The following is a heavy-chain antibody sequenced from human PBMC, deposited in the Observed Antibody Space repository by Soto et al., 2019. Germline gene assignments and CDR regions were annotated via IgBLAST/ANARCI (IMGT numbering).Heavy chain of an antibody. V-gene: IGHV3-66*01. Sequence: GGSLRLSCAASGFTVSSNYMSWVRQAPGKGLEWVSVIYSGGSTYYADSVKGRFTISRDNSKNTLYLQMNSLRAEDTAVYYCAGGVGTYCSGGSCGYYYYYMDVWGKGTTVTVSS. D-gene: IGHD2-15*01. CDR3: AGGVGTYCSGGSCGYYYYYMDV. J-gene: IGHJ6*03. CDR1: GFTVSSNY. CDR2: IYSGGST.